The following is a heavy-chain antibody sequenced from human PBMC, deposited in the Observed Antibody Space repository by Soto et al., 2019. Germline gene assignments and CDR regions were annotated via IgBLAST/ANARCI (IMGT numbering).Heavy chain of an antibody. J-gene: IGHJ6*03. Sequence: PGGSLRLSCAASGFTFSSYAMSWVRQAPGKGLEWVSAISGCGGSTYYADSVKGRFTISRDNSKNTLYLQMNSLRAEDTALYYCAKALGVYDFWSGYYISSPSYYYYMDVWGKGTTVTVSS. CDR3: AKALGVYDFWSGYYISSPSYYYYMDV. CDR2: ISGCGGST. D-gene: IGHD3-3*01. V-gene: IGHV3-23*01. CDR1: GFTFSSYA.